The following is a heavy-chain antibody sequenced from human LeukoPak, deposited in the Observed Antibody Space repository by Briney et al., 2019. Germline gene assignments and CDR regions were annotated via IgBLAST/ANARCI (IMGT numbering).Heavy chain of an antibody. V-gene: IGHV4-34*01. CDR2: INHSGST. CDR3: ARGLYYDFWSGYSTAFDI. D-gene: IGHD3-3*01. CDR1: GGSFSGYY. Sequence: SETLSLTCAVYGGSFSGYYWSWIRQPPGKGLEWIGEINHSGSTNYNPSLKSRVTISVDTSKNQFSLKLSSVTAADTAVYYCARGLYYDFWSGYSTAFDIWGQGTMATVSS. J-gene: IGHJ3*02.